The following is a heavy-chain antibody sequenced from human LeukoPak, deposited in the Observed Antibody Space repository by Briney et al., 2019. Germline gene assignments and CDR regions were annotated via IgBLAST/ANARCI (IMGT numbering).Heavy chain of an antibody. CDR1: GFTFSSYW. J-gene: IGHJ6*02. CDR3: ARDHVRASQHGYYGMDV. CDR2: IKSDGTST. Sequence: PGGSLRLSCAASGFTFSSYWMHWVRQAPGKGLVWVSRIKSDGTSTSYADSVKGRFTISRDNARDTLYLQMNSLRVEDTAVYYCARDHVRASQHGYYGMDVWDQGTTVTVSS. V-gene: IGHV3-74*01. D-gene: IGHD2-2*01.